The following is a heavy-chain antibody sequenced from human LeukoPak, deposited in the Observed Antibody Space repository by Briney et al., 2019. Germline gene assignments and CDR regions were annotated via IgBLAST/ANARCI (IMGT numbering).Heavy chain of an antibody. D-gene: IGHD3-22*01. CDR2: ISGSGGST. J-gene: IGHJ4*02. Sequence: GGSLRLSCAASGFTFSSYAMSWVRQAPGKGLEWVSAISGSGGSTYYADSVKGRFSISRDNSKNTLYLQVNSLRAEDTAVYYCAKGATYHYDSSGYYKNWGQGTLVTVSS. CDR1: GFTFSSYA. V-gene: IGHV3-23*01. CDR3: AKGATYHYDSSGYYKN.